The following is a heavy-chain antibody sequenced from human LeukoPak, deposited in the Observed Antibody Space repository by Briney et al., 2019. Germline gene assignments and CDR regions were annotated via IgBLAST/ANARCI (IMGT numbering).Heavy chain of an antibody. CDR3: ARELLDGEDYYYYYMDV. CDR2: IIPIFGTA. J-gene: IGHJ6*03. V-gene: IGHV1-69*05. Sequence: VASLKVYCKASGGTFSSYAISWVRQAPGQGLEWMGGIIPIFGTANYAQRSQGRVTITTDESTSTAYMELSSLRSEDTAVYYCARELLDGEDYYYYYMDVWGKGTTVTVSS. CDR1: GGTFSSYA. D-gene: IGHD3-3*01.